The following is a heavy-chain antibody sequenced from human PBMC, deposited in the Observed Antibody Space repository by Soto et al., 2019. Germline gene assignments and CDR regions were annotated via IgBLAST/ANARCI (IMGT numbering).Heavy chain of an antibody. CDR1: GGSISSYY. CDR2: IYYSGST. D-gene: IGHD2-15*01. J-gene: IGHJ6*02. Sequence: SETLSLTCTVSGGSISSYYWSWIRQPPGKGLEWIGYIYYSGSTSYNPSLKSRVTISVDTSKNQFSLKLSSVTAADTAVYYCARVGGCSGGSCYYWYYGMDVWGQGTTVTVSS. CDR3: ARVGGCSGGSCYYWYYGMDV. V-gene: IGHV4-59*01.